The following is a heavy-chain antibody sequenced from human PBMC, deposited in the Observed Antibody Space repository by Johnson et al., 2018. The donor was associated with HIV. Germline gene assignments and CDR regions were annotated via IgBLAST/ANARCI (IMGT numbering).Heavy chain of an antibody. D-gene: IGHD1-26*01. CDR2: INQDGSEK. V-gene: IGHV3-7*05. Sequence: VQLVESGGGLVQPGGSLRLSCAASQFTFSNYWMNWVRQAPGKGLEWVANINQDGSEKYYVDSMKGRFTISRDNAKNSLFLQMNSLRADDTAVYYCAGGRDASGHGGAFDIWGQGTMVTVAS. CDR1: QFTFSNYW. J-gene: IGHJ3*02. CDR3: AGGRDASGHGGAFDI.